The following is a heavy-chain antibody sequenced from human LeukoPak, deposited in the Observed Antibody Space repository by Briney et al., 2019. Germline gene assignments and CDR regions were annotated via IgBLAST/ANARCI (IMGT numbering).Heavy chain of an antibody. J-gene: IGHJ4*02. D-gene: IGHD2-2*01. V-gene: IGHV3-30*02. CDR1: GFTFSSYG. Sequence: GGSLRLSCAASGFTFSSYGMHWVRQAPGKGLEWVAFMRYDGSNKYYADSVKGRFTISRDNSKNTLYLQMNSLRAEDTAVYYCAKDRARPYQPLLGGRDDYWGQGTLVTVSS. CDR2: MRYDGSNK. CDR3: AKDRARPYQPLLGGRDDY.